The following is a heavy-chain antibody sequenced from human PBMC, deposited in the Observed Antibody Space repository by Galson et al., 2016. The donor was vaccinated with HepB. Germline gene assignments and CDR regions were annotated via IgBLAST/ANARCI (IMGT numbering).Heavy chain of an antibody. V-gene: IGHV3-33*03. CDR2: IWNDGSNK. CDR1: GSTFTNYA. Sequence: SLRLSCAASGSTFTNYAMHWVRQAPGKGLEWVAVIWNDGSNKDYEDSVKGRFTVSRDNSQNTLYLQMNSLRAEDTAIYYCVKDRRAYNYGFNPGDHWGPGTLVTVSA. D-gene: IGHD5-24*01. J-gene: IGHJ4*02. CDR3: VKDRRAYNYGFNPGDH.